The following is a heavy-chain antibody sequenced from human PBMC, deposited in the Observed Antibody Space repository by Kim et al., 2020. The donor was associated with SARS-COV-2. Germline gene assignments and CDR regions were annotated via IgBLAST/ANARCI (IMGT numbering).Heavy chain of an antibody. CDR1: GFTFSSYA. J-gene: IGHJ2*01. D-gene: IGHD6-19*01. Sequence: GGSLRLSCAASGFTFSSYAISWVRQAPGKGLEWVSAISGSGGSTYYADSVKGRFTISRDNSKNTLYLQMNSLRAEDTAVYYCAKGVSSGWYRSADFDLWGRGTLVTVSS. CDR3: AKGVSSGWYRSADFDL. CDR2: ISGSGGST. V-gene: IGHV3-23*01.